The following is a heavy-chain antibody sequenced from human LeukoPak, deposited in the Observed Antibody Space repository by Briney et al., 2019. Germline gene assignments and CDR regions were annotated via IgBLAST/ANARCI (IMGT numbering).Heavy chain of an antibody. J-gene: IGHJ4*02. CDR3: AKGRDVVVPAARHFDY. D-gene: IGHD2-2*01. Sequence: PGGSLRLSCAASGFTFSSYAMSWVRQAPGKGLEWVSAISGSGGSTYYADSVKGRFTISRDNSKNTLYLQMNSLRAEDTAVYYCAKGRDVVVPAARHFDYWGQGTLVTVSS. CDR1: GFTFSSYA. CDR2: ISGSGGST. V-gene: IGHV3-23*01.